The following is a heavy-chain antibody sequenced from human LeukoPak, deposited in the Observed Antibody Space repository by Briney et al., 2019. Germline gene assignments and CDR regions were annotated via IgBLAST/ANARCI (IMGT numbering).Heavy chain of an antibody. CDR1: GFAFSSYA. CDR3: AKNMGSTGYYTTDY. Sequence: GGSLRFSCAASGFAFSSYAMSWVRQAPGKGLEWVSVMSDPGGSTYYADSVKGRFTISRDNSKNTLYLQMNSLRAEDTAVYYCAKNMGSTGYYTTDYWGQGTLVTVSS. CDR2: MSDPGGST. J-gene: IGHJ4*02. D-gene: IGHD3/OR15-3a*01. V-gene: IGHV3-23*01.